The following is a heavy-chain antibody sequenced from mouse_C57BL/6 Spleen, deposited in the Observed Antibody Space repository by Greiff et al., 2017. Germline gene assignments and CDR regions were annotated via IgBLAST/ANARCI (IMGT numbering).Heavy chain of an antibody. CDR3: ARGNTSGAGYFDV. Sequence: VQLQQSGAELARPGASVKLSCKASGYTFTSYGISWVKQRTGQGLEWIGEIYPRSGNTYYNEKFKGKATLTADKSSSTAYMELRRLTSEDSAVYVYARGNTSGAGYFDVWGTGPTVTVSS. V-gene: IGHV1-81*01. CDR2: IYPRSGNT. CDR1: GYTFTSYG. J-gene: IGHJ1*03. D-gene: IGHD1-3*01.